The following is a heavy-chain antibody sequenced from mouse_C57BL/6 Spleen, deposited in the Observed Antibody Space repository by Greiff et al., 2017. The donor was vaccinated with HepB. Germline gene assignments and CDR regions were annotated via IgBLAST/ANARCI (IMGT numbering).Heavy chain of an antibody. J-gene: IGHJ2*01. CDR3: ARHYCSSFFDY. CDR1: GYAFTNYL. Sequence: VQLQQSGAELVRPGTSVKVSCKASGYAFTNYLIEWVTQRPGQGLEWIGVINPGSGGTNNNEKFKGKATLTADKSSSTAYMQLSSLSSEDSAVYFCARHYCSSFFDYWGQGTTRTVSS. CDR2: INPGSGGT. V-gene: IGHV1-54*01. D-gene: IGHD1-1*01.